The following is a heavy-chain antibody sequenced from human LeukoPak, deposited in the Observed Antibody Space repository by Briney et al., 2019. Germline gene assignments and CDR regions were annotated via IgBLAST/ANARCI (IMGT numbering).Heavy chain of an antibody. CDR1: GGSTSSGGYS. V-gene: IGHV4-30-2*01. CDR2: IYHSGST. CDR3: ARSIGDY. J-gene: IGHJ4*02. D-gene: IGHD6-6*01. Sequence: PSETLSLTCTVSGGSTSSGGYSWSWIRQPPGKGLEWIGYIYHSGSTYYNPSLKSRVTISVDRSKNQFSLKLSSVTAADTAVYYCARSIGDYWSQGTLVTVSS.